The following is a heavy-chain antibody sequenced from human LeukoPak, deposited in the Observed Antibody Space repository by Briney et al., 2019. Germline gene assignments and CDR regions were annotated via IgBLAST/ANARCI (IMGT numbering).Heavy chain of an antibody. CDR3: ASSDEQWLTG. CDR1: GYTFTSYY. Sequence: GASVKVSCKASGYTFTSYYMHWVRQAPGQGLEWMGIINPSGGSTSYAQKFQGRVTMTRDTSASTAYMELSSLRSEDTAVYYCASSDEQWLTGWGQGTLVTVSS. J-gene: IGHJ4*02. CDR2: INPSGGST. D-gene: IGHD6-19*01. V-gene: IGHV1-46*01.